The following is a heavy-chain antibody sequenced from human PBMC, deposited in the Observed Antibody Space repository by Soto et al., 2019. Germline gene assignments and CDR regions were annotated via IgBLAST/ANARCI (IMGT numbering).Heavy chain of an antibody. J-gene: IGHJ4*02. CDR1: GYSLTSHW. CDR2: IYLGDSNT. CDR3: ARQSYCSSASCYDY. D-gene: IGHD2-2*01. Sequence: GESLKISCQGSGYSLTSHWISWMRQTPGKGLEWMGMIYLGDSNTRYSPSFEGQVTTSADKSITTAYLQWSSLKASDTAMYYCARQSYCSSASCYDYWGQGTLVTVSS. V-gene: IGHV5-51*01.